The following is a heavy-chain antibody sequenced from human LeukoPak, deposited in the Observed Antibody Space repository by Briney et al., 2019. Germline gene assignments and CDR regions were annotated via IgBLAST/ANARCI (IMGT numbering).Heavy chain of an antibody. Sequence: SETLSLTCAVYGGSFSGYYWSWIRRPPGKGLEWIGEINHSGSTNYNPSLKSRVTISVDTSKNQFSLKLSSVTAADTAVYYCARGQGAYNWFDPWGQGTLVTVSS. CDR1: GGSFSGYY. J-gene: IGHJ5*02. CDR3: ARGQGAYNWFDP. CDR2: INHSGST. V-gene: IGHV4-34*01.